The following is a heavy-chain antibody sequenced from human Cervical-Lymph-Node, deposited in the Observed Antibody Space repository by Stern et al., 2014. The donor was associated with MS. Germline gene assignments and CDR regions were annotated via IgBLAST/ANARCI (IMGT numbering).Heavy chain of an antibody. J-gene: IGHJ4*02. CDR2: IYYSGST. V-gene: IGHV4-31*03. Sequence: QVQLQESGPGLVKPSQTLSLTCTVSGGSISSGGYYWSWIRQHPGKGLEWFGYIYYSGSTYYNPSLKSRVTISVDTSKNQFSLKLSSVTAADTAVYYCARVSYDFWSGYYVFDYWDQGTLVTVSS. CDR1: GGSISSGGYY. D-gene: IGHD3-3*01. CDR3: ARVSYDFWSGYYVFDY.